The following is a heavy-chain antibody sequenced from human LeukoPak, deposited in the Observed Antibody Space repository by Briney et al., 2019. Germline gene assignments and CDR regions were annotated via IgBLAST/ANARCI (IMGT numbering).Heavy chain of an antibody. CDR2: ISSSNSYI. V-gene: IGHV3-21*01. CDR3: ARDLTTKNDFDY. CDR1: GFTFSSYS. D-gene: IGHD4-17*01. J-gene: IGHJ4*02. Sequence: GGSLRLSCAASGFTFSSYSMNWVRQAPGKGLEWVSSISSSNSYIYYADSVKGRFTISRDNAKNSLYLQMNSLRAEDTAVYYCARDLTTKNDFDYWGQGTLVTVS.